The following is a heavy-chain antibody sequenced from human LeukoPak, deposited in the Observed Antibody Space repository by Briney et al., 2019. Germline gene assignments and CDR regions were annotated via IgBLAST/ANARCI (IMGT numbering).Heavy chain of an antibody. D-gene: IGHD3-10*01. J-gene: IGHJ4*02. CDR1: GYSFTNYW. CDR2: IDPSDSYT. Sequence: GESPKISWKGSGYSFTNYWNTWVRQMPGKGLELMGRIDPSDSYTNYSPSFQGHVTISADRSISAAYLQWSSLKASDTAMYYCARLKYYGSGSYYFAYWGQGTLVTVSS. CDR3: ARLKYYGSGSYYFAY. V-gene: IGHV5-10-1*01.